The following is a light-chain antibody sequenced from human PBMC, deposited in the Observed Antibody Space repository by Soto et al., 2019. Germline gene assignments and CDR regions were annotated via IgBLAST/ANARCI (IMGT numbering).Light chain of an antibody. V-gene: IGKV3-11*01. Sequence: EIVLTQSPATLSSSPGERANLSCRASQSVNSYLAWYQQKPGQGPRLLIYDASNRATGIPARFSGSGSGTDFPLTISSLEPEDLAVYYCQQRSNWPPAFGGGTKVEIK. CDR1: QSVNSY. CDR2: DAS. J-gene: IGKJ4*01. CDR3: QQRSNWPPA.